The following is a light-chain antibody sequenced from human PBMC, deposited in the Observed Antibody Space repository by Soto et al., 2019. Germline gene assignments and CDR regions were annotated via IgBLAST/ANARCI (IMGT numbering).Light chain of an antibody. V-gene: IGLV1-51*01. CDR2: DNS. Sequence: QSVLTQPPSVSAAPGQKVTISCSGDISNIGNNYVTWYQQVPGTSPKLLIFDNSKRPSGIPGRFSGSKSGTSATLAITGLQTGDEADYYCATWDSRMTAGVIFGGWTKLTVL. CDR1: ISNIGNNY. CDR3: ATWDSRMTAGVI. J-gene: IGLJ2*01.